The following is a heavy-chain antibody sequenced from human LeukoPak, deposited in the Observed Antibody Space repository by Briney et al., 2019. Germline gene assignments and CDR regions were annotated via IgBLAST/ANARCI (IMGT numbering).Heavy chain of an antibody. CDR2: ISAYNGNT. V-gene: IGHV1-18*01. CDR1: GYTLRSYG. Sequence: ASVKVSCKASGYTLRSYGVSWVRQAPGQGLEWMGWISAYNGNTNSAQNFQGRVTMTTDTSTNTAYMELRSLRSDDTAIYYCARALPYDFWSGYQGYWGQGTLVTVSS. CDR3: ARALPYDFWSGYQGY. D-gene: IGHD3-3*01. J-gene: IGHJ4*02.